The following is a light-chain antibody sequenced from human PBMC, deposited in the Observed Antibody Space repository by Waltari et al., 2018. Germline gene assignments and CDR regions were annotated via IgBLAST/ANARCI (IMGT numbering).Light chain of an antibody. CDR1: QSVGRS. CDR3: QHNLRLPVT. Sequence: EIVLTQSPGTLSLSPGERATLSCRASQSVGRSLVWSQQTPGQAPRLRIYGASTRATGIPDRFSGSGSGTDFSLTVSRLEPEDFGLYYCQHNLRLPVTFGQGTKVEIK. CDR2: GAS. J-gene: IGKJ1*01. V-gene: IGKV3-20*01.